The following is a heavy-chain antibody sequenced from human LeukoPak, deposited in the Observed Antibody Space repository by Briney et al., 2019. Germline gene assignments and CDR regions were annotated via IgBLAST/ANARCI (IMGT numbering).Heavy chain of an antibody. CDR3: ARDKRGRKYNWFDP. Sequence: ASVKVSCKASGYTFTSYGISWVRQAPGQGLEWMGWISAYNGNTNYAQKLQGRVTMTTDTSTSTAYMELRSLRSDDTAVYYCARDKRGRKYNWFDPWGQGTLDTVSS. CDR1: GYTFTSYG. D-gene: IGHD5-24*01. CDR2: ISAYNGNT. V-gene: IGHV1-18*01. J-gene: IGHJ5*02.